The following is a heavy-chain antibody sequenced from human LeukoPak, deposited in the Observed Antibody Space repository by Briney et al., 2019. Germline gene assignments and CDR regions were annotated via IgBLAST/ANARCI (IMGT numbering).Heavy chain of an antibody. J-gene: IGHJ4*02. CDR3: ARQTAMGRAGDY. CDR1: GYSFTSYW. Sequence: GESLKISCKASGYSFTSYWIGWVRQMPGKGLEWMVIIDPSDSETRYTPSFQGQVTISVDKSLTTADLQWNSLKASDTAMYYCARQTAMGRAGDYCGQGTLVTVSS. V-gene: IGHV5-51*01. CDR2: IDPSDSET. D-gene: IGHD5-18*01.